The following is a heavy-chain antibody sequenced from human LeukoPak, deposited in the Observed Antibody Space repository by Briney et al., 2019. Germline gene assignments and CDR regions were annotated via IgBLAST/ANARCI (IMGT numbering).Heavy chain of an antibody. CDR3: ARGGSGSYRFDY. V-gene: IGHV3-74*01. CDR2: INSDGSST. J-gene: IGHJ4*02. CDR1: GFTFSTYW. D-gene: IGHD1-26*01. Sequence: GGSLRLSCAASGFTFSTYWMHWVRQAPGRGLVWVTRINSDGSSTNYADSVKGRFTISRDNAKNTLFLQMNSLRAEDTAVYYCARGGSGSYRFDYWGQGTLVTVSS.